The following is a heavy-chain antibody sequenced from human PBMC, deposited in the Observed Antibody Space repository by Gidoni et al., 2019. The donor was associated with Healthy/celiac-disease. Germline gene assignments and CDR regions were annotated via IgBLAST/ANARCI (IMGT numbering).Heavy chain of an antibody. V-gene: IGHV1-3*01. CDR1: GYTFTSYA. CDR2: INAGNGNP. J-gene: IGHJ4*02. Sequence: QVQLVQSGAEVKKPGASVKVSCKASGYTFTSYAMHWVRQAPGQRLEWMGWINAGNGNPKYSQKFQGRVTITRDTSASTAYMELSSLRSEDTAVYYCARSEFPGIAVAGDFDYWGQGTLVTVSS. CDR3: ARSEFPGIAVAGDFDY. D-gene: IGHD6-19*01.